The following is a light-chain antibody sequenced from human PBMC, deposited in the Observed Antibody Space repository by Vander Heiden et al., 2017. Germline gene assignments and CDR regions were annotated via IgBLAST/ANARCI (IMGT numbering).Light chain of an antibody. CDR1: QSMSNN. V-gene: IGKV3-15*01. J-gene: IGKJ1*01. Sequence: ELVMTQFPATVSVSPGERAALACRDSQSMSNNLACYQQKPGQAPRLLIHCASTRATGIPARFRGSGLGTDFTLTISSLQPEDFAVYYCQQYNDWPRTFGQGTKVEIK. CDR3: QQYNDWPRT. CDR2: CAS.